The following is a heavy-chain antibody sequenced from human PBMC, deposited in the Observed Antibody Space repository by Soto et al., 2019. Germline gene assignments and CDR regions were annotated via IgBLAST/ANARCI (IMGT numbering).Heavy chain of an antibody. CDR2: ISYDGSNK. D-gene: IGHD6-13*01. J-gene: IGHJ4*02. CDR1: GFTFSGYA. CDR3: ARGKGIAAAGRFSNLDY. V-gene: IGHV3-30-3*01. Sequence: LRLSCAASGFTFSGYAMHWVRQAPGKGLEWVAVISYDGSNKYYADSVKGRFTISRDNSKNTLYLQMNSLRAEDTAVYYCARGKGIAAAGRFSNLDYWGQGTLVTVSS.